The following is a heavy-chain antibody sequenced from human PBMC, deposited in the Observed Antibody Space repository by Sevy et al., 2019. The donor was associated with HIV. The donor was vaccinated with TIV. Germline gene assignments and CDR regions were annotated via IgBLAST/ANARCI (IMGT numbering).Heavy chain of an antibody. Sequence: GGSLRLSCAASGFTFSGYWMTWVRQAPGKGLEWVANIKEDGSAEYYVDSVKGRFTISRDNVKNSLFLQLNSLRVEDTGMYYWARDSTGYDAYDYLGEGTLVTVSS. CDR3: ARDSTGYDAYDY. J-gene: IGHJ4*02. D-gene: IGHD3-22*01. CDR1: GFTFSGYW. CDR2: IKEDGSAE. V-gene: IGHV3-7*01.